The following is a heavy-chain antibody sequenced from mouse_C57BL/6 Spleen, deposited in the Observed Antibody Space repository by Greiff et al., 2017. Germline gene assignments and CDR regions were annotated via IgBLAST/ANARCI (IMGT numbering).Heavy chain of an antibody. CDR3: ARGSGYYAMDY. J-gene: IGHJ4*01. CDR2: IDPSDSYT. CDR1: GYTFTSYW. V-gene: IGHV1-69*01. Sequence: QSCKASGYTFTSYWMHWVKQRPGQGLEWIGEIDPSDSYTNYNQKFKGKSTLTVDKSSSTAYMQLSSLTSEDSAVYYCARGSGYYAMDYWGQGTSVTVSS. D-gene: IGHD3-1*01.